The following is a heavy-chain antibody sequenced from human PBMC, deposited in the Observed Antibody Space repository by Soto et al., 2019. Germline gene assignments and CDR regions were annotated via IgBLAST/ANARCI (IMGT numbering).Heavy chain of an antibody. CDR2: ISWNSGRI. CDR1: GFTFDDFA. CDR3: AKDISSGYSSGWSRGFDY. Sequence: EGQLVESGGGLVQPGRSPRLSCAASGFTFDDFAMHWVRQAPGKGLEWVSGISWNSGRIGYADSVKGRFTISRDNAKNSLYLQMNSLRAEDTAFYYCAKDISSGYSSGWSRGFDYWGQGTLVTVSS. J-gene: IGHJ4*02. V-gene: IGHV3-9*01. D-gene: IGHD6-19*01.